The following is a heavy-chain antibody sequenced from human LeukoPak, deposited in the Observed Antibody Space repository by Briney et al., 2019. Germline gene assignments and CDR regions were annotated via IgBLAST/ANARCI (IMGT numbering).Heavy chain of an antibody. J-gene: IGHJ4*02. CDR2: MYHSGST. V-gene: IGHV4-38-2*02. CDR1: GYSITSGFY. CDR3: ARDGGGRLDYYFDF. Sequence: SETLSLTCSVSGYSITSGFYWGWIRQTPGKALEWIGSMYHSGSTYYNPSLESRVTLSVDTSRNQFSLKLTSATAADTALYFCARDGGGRLDYYFDFWGQGTLVTVSS. D-gene: IGHD3/OR15-3a*01.